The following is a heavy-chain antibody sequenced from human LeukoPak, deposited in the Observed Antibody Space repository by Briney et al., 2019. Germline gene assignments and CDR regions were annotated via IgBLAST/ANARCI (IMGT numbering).Heavy chain of an antibody. Sequence: GGSLRLSCQASGFPFSTFPMSWVRQAPGKGLEWVSTLSGDGSDTYYADSVKGRFTISRDTSKNTLFLQMNSLRADDTAIYYCTKGGHGDYWGQGAMVTVSS. CDR1: GFPFSTFP. CDR3: TKGGHGDY. J-gene: IGHJ4*02. D-gene: IGHD2-21*02. CDR2: LSGDGSDT. V-gene: IGHV3-23*01.